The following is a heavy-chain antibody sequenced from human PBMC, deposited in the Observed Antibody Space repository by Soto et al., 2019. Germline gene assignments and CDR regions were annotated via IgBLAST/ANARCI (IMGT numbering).Heavy chain of an antibody. D-gene: IGHD6-13*01. CDR3: LVYHGVYDAYQGYLAN. CDR1: GFTLTDYG. Sequence: GGSLRLSCSASGFTLTDYGMYWVRQAPGKGLEFVSAVSSNGRSTYYADSVKGRFAISRDTSTNTQYLQMSSLKTEDTAVFYYLVYHGVYDAYQGYLANWGRGTLVTVS. CDR2: VSSNGRST. J-gene: IGHJ4*02. V-gene: IGHV3-64D*06.